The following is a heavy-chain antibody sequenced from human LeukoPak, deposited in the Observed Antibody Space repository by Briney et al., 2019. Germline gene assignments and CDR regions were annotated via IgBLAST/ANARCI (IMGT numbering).Heavy chain of an antibody. D-gene: IGHD2-21*01. J-gene: IGHJ3*02. CDR1: GYSISSGYY. Sequence: SETLSLTCTVSGYSISSGYYWGWIRQPPGKGLEWIGSIYHSGSTYYNPSLRSRVTISVDTSKNQFSLKLSSVTAADTAVYYCARLVNDAFDIWGQGTMVTVSS. V-gene: IGHV4-38-2*02. CDR3: ARLVNDAFDI. CDR2: IYHSGST.